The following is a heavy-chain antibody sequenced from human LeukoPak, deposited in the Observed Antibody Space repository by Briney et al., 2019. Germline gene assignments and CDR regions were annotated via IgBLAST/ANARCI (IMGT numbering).Heavy chain of an antibody. CDR2: ISYDGSNK. Sequence: GGSLRLSCAASGFTFSSYGMHWVRQAPGKGLEWVAVISYDGSNKYYADSVKGRFTISRDNSKNTLYLQMNSLRAEDTAVYYCAKRYCSGGSCSSLGAFDIWGQGTMDTVSS. D-gene: IGHD2-15*01. CDR3: AKRYCSGGSCSSLGAFDI. V-gene: IGHV3-30*18. CDR1: GFTFSSYG. J-gene: IGHJ3*02.